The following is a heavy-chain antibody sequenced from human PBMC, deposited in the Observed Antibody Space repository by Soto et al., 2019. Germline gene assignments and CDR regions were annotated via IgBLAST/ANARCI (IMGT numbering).Heavy chain of an antibody. Sequence: QGHLVQSGAEGKKPGASVKVSCKGSGYAFTTYGITWVRQAPGQGLEWMGWISAHNGNTNYAQKLQGRVTVTRDTSTSTAYMELRSLRSDDTAVYHCARGRYGDYWGQGAVVTVSS. D-gene: IGHD1-1*01. CDR2: ISAHNGNT. V-gene: IGHV1-18*01. CDR1: GYAFTTYG. J-gene: IGHJ4*02. CDR3: ARGRYGDY.